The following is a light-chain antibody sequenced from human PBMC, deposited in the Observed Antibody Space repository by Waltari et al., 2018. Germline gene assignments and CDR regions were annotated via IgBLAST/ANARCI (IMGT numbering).Light chain of an antibody. V-gene: IGLV1-47*01. CDR3: AAWDDSLSGVL. J-gene: IGLJ2*01. Sequence: QSVLTQPPSASGTPGQRVTISCSGSTSNIGSTYVYWYQKFPGTTPKLLIYRNDRRPAGVPDRFSGSKSGTSASLAISGLRSEDEADYYCAAWDDSLSGVLFGGGTKLTVL. CDR2: RND. CDR1: TSNIGSTY.